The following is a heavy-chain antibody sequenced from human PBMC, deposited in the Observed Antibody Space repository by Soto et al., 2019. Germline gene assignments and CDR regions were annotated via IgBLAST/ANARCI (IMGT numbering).Heavy chain of an antibody. Sequence: SETLSLTCAVYGGSFSGYYWSWIRQPPGKGLEWIGEINHSGSTNYNPSLKSRVAISVDTSKNQFSLKLSSVTAADTAVYYCARGVTAMVTGGYYFDYWGQGTQVTVSS. V-gene: IGHV4-34*01. CDR1: GGSFSGYY. CDR2: INHSGST. J-gene: IGHJ4*02. CDR3: ARGVTAMVTGGYYFDY. D-gene: IGHD5-18*01.